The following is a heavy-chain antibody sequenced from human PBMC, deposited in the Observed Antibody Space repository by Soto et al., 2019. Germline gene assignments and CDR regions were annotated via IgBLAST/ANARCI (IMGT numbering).Heavy chain of an antibody. CDR3: ARYGIAARLGFDP. Sequence: GWSLRLSCASSVFTFISYSMNWVRQAPGKGLEWVSSISSSSSYIYYADSVKGRFTISRDNAKNSLYLQMNSLRAEDTAVYYCARYGIAARLGFDPWGQGTLVTVSS. D-gene: IGHD6-6*01. CDR2: ISSSSSYI. J-gene: IGHJ5*02. CDR1: VFTFISYS. V-gene: IGHV3-21*01.